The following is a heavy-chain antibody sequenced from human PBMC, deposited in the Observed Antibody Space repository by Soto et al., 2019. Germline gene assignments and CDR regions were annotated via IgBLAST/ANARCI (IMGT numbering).Heavy chain of an antibody. D-gene: IGHD3-10*01. CDR3: ARVPYYGSGYYYYGMDV. V-gene: IGHV1-8*01. CDR1: GYTFTSYD. Sequence: ASVKVSCKASGYTFTSYDINWVRQATGQGLEWMGWMNPNSGNTGYAQKFQGRVTMTRNTSISTAYMELSSLRSEDTAVYYCARVPYYGSGYYYYGMDVWGQGTTVTVSS. CDR2: MNPNSGNT. J-gene: IGHJ6*02.